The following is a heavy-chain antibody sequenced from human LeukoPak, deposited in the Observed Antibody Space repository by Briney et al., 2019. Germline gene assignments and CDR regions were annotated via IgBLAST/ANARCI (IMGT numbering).Heavy chain of an antibody. D-gene: IGHD2-8*01. J-gene: IGHJ6*02. CDR1: GFTFTSYA. V-gene: IGHV3-30-3*01. CDR3: ARGPERTGVGTRYYYDMDV. Sequence: GGSLRLSCAASGFTFTSYAMHCVRQAPGKGLEWVAVISYDGSNKYYADSVKGRFTISRDNSKNTLYLQMNSLRAEDTAVYYCARGPERTGVGTRYYYDMDVWGQGTTVTVSS. CDR2: ISYDGSNK.